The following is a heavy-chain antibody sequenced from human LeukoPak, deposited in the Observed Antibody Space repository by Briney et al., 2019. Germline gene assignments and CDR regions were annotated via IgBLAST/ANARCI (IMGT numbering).Heavy chain of an antibody. CDR2: ISAYNGNT. Sequence: ASVKVSCMTSGYTFTTFGIDWVRQAPGQGLEWMGWISAYNGNTKYAQKFQGRVTVTTDTSTRTAYMELTSLRSDDTAVYYCAILQGWSNDDFDKWGQGTMVTVSS. CDR3: AILQGWSNDDFDK. V-gene: IGHV1-18*01. CDR1: GYTFTTFG. D-gene: IGHD2-15*01. J-gene: IGHJ3*02.